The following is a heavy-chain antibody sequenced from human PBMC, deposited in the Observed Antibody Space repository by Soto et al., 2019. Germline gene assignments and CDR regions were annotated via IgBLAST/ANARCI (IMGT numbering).Heavy chain of an antibody. V-gene: IGHV3-33*01. CDR1: GFTISTHG. Sequence: QVQLVESGGGVVQPGTSLRLSCAASGFTISTHGMHWVRQAPGKGLEWVANIWYDGSHRFYADSVKGRFTISKDNSKNPLYLQMSSLRAEDTAVYYCAAATTWNFHFHYWGQGTQVTVSS. D-gene: IGHD1-7*01. CDR3: AAATTWNFHFHY. CDR2: IWYDGSHR. J-gene: IGHJ4*02.